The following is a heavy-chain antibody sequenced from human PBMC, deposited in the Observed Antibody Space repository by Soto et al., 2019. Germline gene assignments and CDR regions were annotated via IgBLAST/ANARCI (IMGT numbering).Heavy chain of an antibody. V-gene: IGHV4-31*03. CDR3: AREWRDYYFDY. J-gene: IGHJ4*02. CDR2: IYFSGST. Sequence: QVQLQESGPGLVKPSQILSLTCTVSGGSISSGGYYWSWIRQHPGKGLEWIGYIYFSGSTYYNPSLKSRVTISVDTSKNQFSLKLSSVTAADTAVYYCAREWRDYYFDYWGQGTLVTVSS. CDR1: GGSISSGGYY.